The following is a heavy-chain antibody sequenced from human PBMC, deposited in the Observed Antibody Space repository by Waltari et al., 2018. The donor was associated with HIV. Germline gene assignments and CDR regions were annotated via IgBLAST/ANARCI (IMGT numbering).Heavy chain of an antibody. CDR3: ANNGSPDGSQTDC. J-gene: IGHJ4*02. D-gene: IGHD2-8*01. V-gene: IGHV3-23*01. CDR2: ISGSGDST. CDR1: GFSFKNYA. Sequence: EVQLLESGGGLVQPGGSLRLSCAASGFSFKNYAMTWVRQAPGKGLERVSGISGSGDSTYSADFVKGRFTISRDNSKNTLYLQMDSLRVEDTAVYYCANNGSPDGSQTDCWGQGTLVTVSA.